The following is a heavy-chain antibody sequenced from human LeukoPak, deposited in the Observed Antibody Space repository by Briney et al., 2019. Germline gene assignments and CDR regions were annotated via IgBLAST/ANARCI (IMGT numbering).Heavy chain of an antibody. Sequence: SETLSLTCAVSGASISSANWWSWVRQPPGKGLEWIGEIYHSGSTNYNPSLKSRVTISVDKSKNQFSLKLSSVTAADTAVYYCARDGGLGHCSSTSCPGDGMDVWGQGTTVTVSS. CDR2: IYHSGST. CDR3: ARDGGLGHCSSTSCPGDGMDV. D-gene: IGHD2-2*03. J-gene: IGHJ6*02. V-gene: IGHV4-4*02. CDR1: GASISSANW.